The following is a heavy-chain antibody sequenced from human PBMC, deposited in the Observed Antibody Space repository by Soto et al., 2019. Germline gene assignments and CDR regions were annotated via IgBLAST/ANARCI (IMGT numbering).Heavy chain of an antibody. CDR1: GFTFSSYS. J-gene: IGHJ4*02. CDR3: ARGYSSGWKQGFDY. D-gene: IGHD6-19*01. CDR2: ISSSSSYI. Sequence: EVQLVESGGGLVKPGGSLRLSCAASGFTFSSYSMNWVRQAPGKGLEWVSSISSSSSYIYYADSVKGRFTISRDNAKNSLYLQMNSLRAEGTAVYYCARGYSSGWKQGFDYWGQGTLGTVSS. V-gene: IGHV3-21*01.